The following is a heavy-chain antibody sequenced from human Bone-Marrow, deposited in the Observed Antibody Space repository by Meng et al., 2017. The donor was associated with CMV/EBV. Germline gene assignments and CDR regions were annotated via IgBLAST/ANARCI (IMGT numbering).Heavy chain of an antibody. V-gene: IGHV3-7*01. CDR3: AREGCSSTSCYGWYFDL. CDR1: GFTFSDYY. J-gene: IGHJ2*01. CDR2: IKQDGSEK. D-gene: IGHD2-2*01. Sequence: GGSLRLSCAASGFTFSDYYMSWIRQAPGKGLEWVANIKQDGSEKYYVDSVKGRFTISRDNAKNSLYLQMNSLRAEDTAVYYCAREGCSSTSCYGWYFDLWGRGTLVTVSS.